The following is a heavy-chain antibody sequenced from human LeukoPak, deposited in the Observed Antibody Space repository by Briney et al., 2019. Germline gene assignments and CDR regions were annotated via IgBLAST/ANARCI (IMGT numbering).Heavy chain of an antibody. CDR1: GGSISSYY. CDR2: IYYSGST. V-gene: IGHV4-59*01. J-gene: IGHJ4*02. Sequence: SETLSLTCTVSGGSISSYYWSWIRQPPGKGLEWIGYIYYSGSTNYNPSPKSRVTISVDTSKNRFSLKPSSVTAADTAVYYCARELGYCSGGSCYSEGYFDYWGQGTLVTVSS. D-gene: IGHD2-15*01. CDR3: ARELGYCSGGSCYSEGYFDY.